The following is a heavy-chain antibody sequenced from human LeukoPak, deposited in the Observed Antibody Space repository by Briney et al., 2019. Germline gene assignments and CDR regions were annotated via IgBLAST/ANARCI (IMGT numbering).Heavy chain of an antibody. Sequence: PGGSLRLSCAASGCTFTSYWMRWVRHAPGKGLVWVSRINRVVGRTSYAHSVKGRFTISRDTAKNTKDLQMNSLRAEDKAVYDCARARPSRDYSSGSKSDAFDIWGQGTMVTVSS. J-gene: IGHJ3*02. CDR1: GCTFTSYW. V-gene: IGHV3-74*01. D-gene: IGHD3-10*01. CDR2: INRVVGRT. CDR3: ARARPSRDYSSGSKSDAFDI.